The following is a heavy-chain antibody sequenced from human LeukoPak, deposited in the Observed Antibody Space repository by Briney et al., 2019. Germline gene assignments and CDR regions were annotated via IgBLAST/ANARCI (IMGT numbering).Heavy chain of an antibody. CDR3: ARAMGSGSYSFDY. CDR1: GFTFSSYA. J-gene: IGHJ4*02. CDR2: IYSGGST. Sequence: GGSLRLSCAASGFTFSSYAMSWVRQAPGKGLEWVSVIYSGGSTNYADSVKGRFTISRDNSKNTLYLQMNSLRAEDTAVYYCARAMGSGSYSFDYWGQGTLVTVSS. D-gene: IGHD3-10*01. V-gene: IGHV3-66*01.